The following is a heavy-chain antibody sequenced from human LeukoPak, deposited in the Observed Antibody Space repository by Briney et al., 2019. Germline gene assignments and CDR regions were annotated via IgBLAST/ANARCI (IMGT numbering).Heavy chain of an antibody. J-gene: IGHJ4*02. CDR1: GYTFTSYG. Sequence: SVKVSCKASGYTFTSYGISWVRQAPGQGLGWMGRIIPILGIANYAQKFQGRVTITADKSTSTAYMELSSLRSEDTAVYYCARGMEPGIVVVPAALTDYWGQGTLVTVSS. V-gene: IGHV1-69*04. CDR3: ARGMEPGIVVVPAALTDY. CDR2: IIPILGIA. D-gene: IGHD2-2*01.